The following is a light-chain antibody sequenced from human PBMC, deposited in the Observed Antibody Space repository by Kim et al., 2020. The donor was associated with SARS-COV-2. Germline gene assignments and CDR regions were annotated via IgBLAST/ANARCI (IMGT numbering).Light chain of an antibody. J-gene: IGKJ4*01. CDR3: QQYNNWPLS. V-gene: IGKV3-15*01. CDR2: GAS. Sequence: ESPGERATPSCRARDTVSSNGAWYQQKPGQAPRLLIYGASTRATGSPARFSGSEYGTEFSLTISSLQSEDFAVYYCQQYNNWPLSFGGGTKVDIK. CDR1: DTVSSN.